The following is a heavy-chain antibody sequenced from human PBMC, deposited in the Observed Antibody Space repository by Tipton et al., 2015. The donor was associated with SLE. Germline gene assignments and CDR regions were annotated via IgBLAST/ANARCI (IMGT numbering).Heavy chain of an antibody. J-gene: IGHJ4*02. Sequence: TLSLTCTVSGGSISSYYWSWIRQPPGKGLEWIGYIYYSGSTSYNPSLKSRVTISVDTSKNQFSLKLSSVTAADTAVYYCARDIVATNWGQGTLVTVSS. V-gene: IGHV4-59*01. CDR3: ARDIVATN. CDR1: GGSISSYY. D-gene: IGHD5-12*01. CDR2: IYYSGST.